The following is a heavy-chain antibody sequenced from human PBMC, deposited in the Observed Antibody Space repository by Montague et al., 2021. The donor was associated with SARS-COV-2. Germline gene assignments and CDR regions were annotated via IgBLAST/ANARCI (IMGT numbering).Heavy chain of an antibody. V-gene: IGHV4-34*01. CDR3: AGGRKHFNMKVVVMTGGEYYFDY. CDR2: INLRGAS. Sequence: SETLSLTCAVYDGSFSNYSWTWICMPPGPGLGRNGEINLRGASNSNSTPKSRASISVDTSTTQFSLSLGSVTVADTAGYDCAGGRKHFNMKVVVMTGGEYYFDYWGQGTLVTVSS. D-gene: IGHD3-22*01. CDR1: DGSFSNYS. J-gene: IGHJ4*02.